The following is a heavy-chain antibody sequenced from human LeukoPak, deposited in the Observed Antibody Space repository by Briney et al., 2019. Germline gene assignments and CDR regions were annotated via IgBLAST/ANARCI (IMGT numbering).Heavy chain of an antibody. D-gene: IGHD6-13*01. Sequence: PSETLSLTCTVSGGSVSSYYWSWIRQPPGKGLEWIGYIYYSGSTNYNPSLKSRVTISVDTSKNQFSLKLSSVTAADTAVYYCARDNSRPPIAAAGNWFDPWGQGTLVTVSS. CDR1: GGSVSSYY. V-gene: IGHV4-59*02. CDR3: ARDNSRPPIAAAGNWFDP. CDR2: IYYSGST. J-gene: IGHJ5*02.